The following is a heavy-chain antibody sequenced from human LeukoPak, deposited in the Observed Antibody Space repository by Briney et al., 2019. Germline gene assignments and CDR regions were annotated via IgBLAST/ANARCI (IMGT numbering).Heavy chain of an antibody. CDR2: INHSGST. CDR3: ATGIPKPDPTVVVPAAFRVAQAFDN. CDR1: GGSFSGYY. D-gene: IGHD2-2*01. Sequence: SETLSLTCAVYGGSFSGYYWNWTRQPPGKGLERIGEINHSGSTTYNPSLKSRVTISVDTSKDQFSLRLSSVTAADTAVYYCATGIPKPDPTVVVPAAFRVAQAFDNWGQGTLVTVSS. V-gene: IGHV4-34*01. J-gene: IGHJ4*02.